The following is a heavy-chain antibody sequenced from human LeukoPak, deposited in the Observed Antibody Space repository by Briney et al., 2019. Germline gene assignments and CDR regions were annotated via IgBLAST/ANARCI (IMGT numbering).Heavy chain of an antibody. J-gene: IGHJ4*02. V-gene: IGHV4-4*09. D-gene: IGHD2/OR15-2a*01. Sequence: SETLSLTCTVSGDSISTYYWSWIRQAPGKGLECIGYIYINGDTNQNPSLKGRVTISLDTSKNHSLRLSSVTAADTAVYYCARGARIFDFWGPGILVTVSS. CDR3: ARGARIFDF. CDR2: IYINGDT. CDR1: GDSISTYY.